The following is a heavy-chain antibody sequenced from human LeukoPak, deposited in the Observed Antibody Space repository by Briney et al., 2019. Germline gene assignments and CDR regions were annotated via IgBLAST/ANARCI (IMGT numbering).Heavy chain of an antibody. CDR1: GGSFSGYY. Sequence: SETLSLTCAVYGGSFSGYYWSWIRQPPGKGLEWIGEINHSGSTNYNPSLKSRVTISVDTSKNQFSLKLSSVTAAGTAVYYCARGGSSQPRGYFDYWGQGTLVTVSS. D-gene: IGHD6-6*01. CDR2: INHSGST. J-gene: IGHJ4*02. CDR3: ARGGSSQPRGYFDY. V-gene: IGHV4-34*01.